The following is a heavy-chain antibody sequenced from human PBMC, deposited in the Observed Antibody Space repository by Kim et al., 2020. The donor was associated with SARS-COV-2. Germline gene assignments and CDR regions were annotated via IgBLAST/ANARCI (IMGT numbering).Heavy chain of an antibody. CDR3: ARGSRDGYISYYYYGMDV. CDR2: ISSSSSYI. D-gene: IGHD5-12*01. Sequence: GGSLRLSCAASGFTFSSYSMNWVRQAPGKGLEWVSSISSSSSYIYYADSVKGRFTISRDNAKNSLYLQMNSLRAEDTAVYYCARGSRDGYISYYYYGMDVWGQGTTVTVSS. V-gene: IGHV3-21*01. CDR1: GFTFSSYS. J-gene: IGHJ6*02.